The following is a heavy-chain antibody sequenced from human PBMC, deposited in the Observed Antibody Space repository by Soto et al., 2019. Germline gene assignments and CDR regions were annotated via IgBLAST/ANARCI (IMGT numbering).Heavy chain of an antibody. CDR2: IYYSGST. CDR3: YFGY. Sequence: TSETLSLTCTVSGGSISSYYWSWIRQPPGKGLEWIGYIYYSGSTNYNPSLKSRVTISVDTAVYFCARTIPPVAEVVPSPRELYFGYWGQGTQVTVSS. J-gene: IGHJ4*02. CDR1: GGSISSYY. D-gene: IGHD2-2*01. V-gene: IGHV4-59*01.